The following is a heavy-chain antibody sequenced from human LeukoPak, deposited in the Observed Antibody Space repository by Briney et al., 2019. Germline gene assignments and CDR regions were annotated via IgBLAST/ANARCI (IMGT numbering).Heavy chain of an antibody. CDR2: ISAYNGNT. J-gene: IGHJ5*02. V-gene: IGHV1-18*01. CDR3: ARDGSGTYNWFDL. CDR1: GYTFTSYG. Sequence: ASVKVSCKASGYTFTSYGISWVRQAPGQGLEWMGWISAYNGNTNYAQKLQGRVTMTTDTSTSTAYMELSNLRPEDTAVYYCARDGSGTYNWFDLWGQGTLVTVSS. D-gene: IGHD3-10*01.